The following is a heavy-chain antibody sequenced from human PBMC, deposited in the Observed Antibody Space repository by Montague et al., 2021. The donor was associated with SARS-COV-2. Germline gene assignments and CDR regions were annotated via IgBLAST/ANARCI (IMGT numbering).Heavy chain of an antibody. V-gene: IGHV2-5*02. CDR1: GFSLSTSAVG. D-gene: IGHD3-3*01. Sequence: PALVKPTQTLTLTCTFSGFSLSTSAVGVGWIRQPPGKALQWLALIYWDDDKRYSPSLKTRLTVTKDTSKNQVVLTMTNMDPVDTATYYCAYLHTGFWSAYYATWGQGTLVTVSS. CDR2: IYWDDDK. J-gene: IGHJ5*02. CDR3: AYLHTGFWSAYYAT.